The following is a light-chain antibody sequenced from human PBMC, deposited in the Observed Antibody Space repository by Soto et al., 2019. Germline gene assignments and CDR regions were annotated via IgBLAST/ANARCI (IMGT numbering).Light chain of an antibody. CDR2: GAH. CDR1: QSIRSHY. CDR3: QQYGSSVT. V-gene: IGKV3-20*01. J-gene: IGKJ1*01. Sequence: EIMLTQSPGTLCLTPGERATLSCRASQSIRSHYLAWYQQKPGQAPRLLISGAHNRAPGIPDRFSGSESGTDFTLRISRLEPEDFAVYYCQQYGSSVTFGQGTKVDVK.